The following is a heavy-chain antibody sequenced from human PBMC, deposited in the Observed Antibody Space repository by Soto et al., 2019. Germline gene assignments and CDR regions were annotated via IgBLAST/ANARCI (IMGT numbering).Heavy chain of an antibody. CDR2: IIPILETA. CDR3: ARGGKLGGDLDV. Sequence: QVQLVQSGAEVKKPGSSAKVSCKASGGTFGRYTLSWVRQAPGQGLEWMGWIIPILETANYARRFQGRLTITADTSTGTAYIDLSGLKSDGTGVYYCARGGKLGGDLDVWGKGTPVTVSS. CDR1: GGTFGRYT. D-gene: IGHD3-10*01. J-gene: IGHJ6*04. V-gene: IGHV1-69*08.